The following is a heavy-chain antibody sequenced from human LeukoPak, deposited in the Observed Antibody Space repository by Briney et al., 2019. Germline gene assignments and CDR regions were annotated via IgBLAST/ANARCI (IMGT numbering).Heavy chain of an antibody. Sequence: SVKVSCKASGGTFSSYAISWVRQAPGQGLEWMGGIIPIFGTANYAQKFQGRVTITTDESTSTAYMELSSLRSEDTAVYYCARGDYSSSWPLGSHFDYWGQGTLVTVSS. CDR2: IIPIFGTA. V-gene: IGHV1-69*05. CDR3: ARGDYSSSWPLGSHFDY. J-gene: IGHJ4*02. D-gene: IGHD6-13*01. CDR1: GGTFSSYA.